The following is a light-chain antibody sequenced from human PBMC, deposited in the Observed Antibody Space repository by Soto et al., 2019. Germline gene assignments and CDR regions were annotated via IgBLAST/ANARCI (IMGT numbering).Light chain of an antibody. CDR3: QQYTTYPFT. V-gene: IGKV1-5*03. CDR2: KAS. CDR1: QSISSS. J-gene: IGKJ2*01. Sequence: DIQMTQSPSTLSASVGDRVTITCRASQSISSSLAWYQQKPAKAPTLLIYKASSLESGVPSKFSRSESGTEFSLTISGLQPDDFGTYYCQQYTTYPFTFGQGTRLEIK.